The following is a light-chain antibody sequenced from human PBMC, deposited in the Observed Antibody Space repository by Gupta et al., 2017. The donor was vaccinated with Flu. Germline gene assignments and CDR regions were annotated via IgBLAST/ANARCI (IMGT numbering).Light chain of an antibody. J-gene: IGKJ5*01. CDR1: QSVTSTH. V-gene: IGKV3-20*01. CDR2: GAF. CDR3: HQYGSP. Sequence: ENVLTQSPGTLSLSPGERATLSCRASQSVTSTHLAWYQQKAGQPPRLLIYGAFSRATGIPDRFSGSGSGTDFTLTISRLEPEDFAVYYCHQYGSPFGHGTRLEIK.